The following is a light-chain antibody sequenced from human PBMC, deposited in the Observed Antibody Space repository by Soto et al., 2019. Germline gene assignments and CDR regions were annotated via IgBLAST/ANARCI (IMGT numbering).Light chain of an antibody. CDR3: TSYAGSNTNYV. J-gene: IGLJ1*01. CDR1: SSDVGGYNY. CDR2: EVT. Sequence: QSALTQPPSASGSPGQSVDISCTGTSSDVGGYNYVSWYQQHPGKAPKLIIYEVTKRPSGVPDRFSGSNSGNTASLTVSGLQAEDEADYYCTSYAGSNTNYVFGTGTKLTVL. V-gene: IGLV2-8*01.